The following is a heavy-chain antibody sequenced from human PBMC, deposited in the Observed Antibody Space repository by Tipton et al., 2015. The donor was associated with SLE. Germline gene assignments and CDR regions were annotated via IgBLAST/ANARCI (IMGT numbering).Heavy chain of an antibody. CDR2: IYTSGST. CDR3: ARLGGGTDY. Sequence: TLSLTCTVSGVSISSYYWSWIRQPPGTGLEWIGYIYTSGSTYYNPSLKSRVTISVDTSKNQFSLKLSSVTAADTAVYYCARLGGGTDYWGQGTLVTVSS. V-gene: IGHV4-4*08. J-gene: IGHJ4*02. CDR1: GVSISSYY. D-gene: IGHD1-14*01.